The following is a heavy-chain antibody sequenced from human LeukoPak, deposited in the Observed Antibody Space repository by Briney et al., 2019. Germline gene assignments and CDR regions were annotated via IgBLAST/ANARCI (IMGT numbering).Heavy chain of an antibody. D-gene: IGHD3-16*01. CDR1: GFTFTNYI. CDR2: IRSDGISD. V-gene: IGHV3-30*02. CDR3: ARDSGGSYVVSEIDY. J-gene: IGHJ4*02. Sequence: GGSPRLSCAASGFTFTNYIMHWVRQPPGKGLDWVAFIRSDGISDHYADSVKGRFTISRHNSKNTLYLQMNTLRPDDTAVYYCARDSGGSYVVSEIDYWGQGTLVTVSS.